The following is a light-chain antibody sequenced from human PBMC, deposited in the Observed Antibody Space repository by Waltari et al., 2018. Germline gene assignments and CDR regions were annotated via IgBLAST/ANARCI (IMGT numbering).Light chain of an antibody. CDR3: QQYDSSPTT. CDR1: QSVSSSY. CDR2: GAS. Sequence: EIVLTKSPGTLSLSPGERATLSCWASQSVSSSYLAWYHKKPGQAPWLLIYGASSRSTGIPDSFSGSGSGTDFTLTISRLDPEDFSVYYCQQYDSSPTTFGGVTKVEIK. J-gene: IGKJ4*01. V-gene: IGKV3-20*01.